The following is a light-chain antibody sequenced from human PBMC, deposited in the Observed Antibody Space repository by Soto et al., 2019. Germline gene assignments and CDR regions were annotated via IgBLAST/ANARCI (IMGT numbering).Light chain of an antibody. CDR3: CSYAGSYTHVV. V-gene: IGLV2-11*01. CDR2: DVS. Sequence: QSALTQPRSVSGSPGQSVTISCTGTSSDVGGYNYVSWYQPHPGKAPKLMIYDVSKRPSGVPDRFSGSKSGNTASLTISGLQAEDEADYYCCSYAGSYTHVVFGGGTKLTVL. CDR1: SSDVGGYNY. J-gene: IGLJ2*01.